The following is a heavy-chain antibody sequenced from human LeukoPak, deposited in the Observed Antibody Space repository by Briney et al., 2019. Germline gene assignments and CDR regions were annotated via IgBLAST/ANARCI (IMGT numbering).Heavy chain of an antibody. Sequence: SETLSLTCAVFGGSFSGYYWNWIRQPPGKGLEWIGQINPSRNTNYNPSLKSRVTISVDTSKKQFSLKLSSVTAADTAVYYCARVGGWAFGGVIVRFAFDIWGQGTMVTVSS. CDR2: INPSRNT. CDR3: ARVGGWAFGGVIVRFAFDI. D-gene: IGHD3-16*02. CDR1: GGSFSGYY. J-gene: IGHJ3*02. V-gene: IGHV4-34*01.